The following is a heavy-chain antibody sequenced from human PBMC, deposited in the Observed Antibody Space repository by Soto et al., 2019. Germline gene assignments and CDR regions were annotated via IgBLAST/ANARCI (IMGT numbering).Heavy chain of an antibody. CDR2: IYHSRST. V-gene: IGHV4-30-2*01. J-gene: IGHJ6*02. Sequence: KPSETLSLTCAVSGGSISSGGYSWSWIRQPPGKGLEWIGYIYHSRSTYYNPSLKSRVTISVDRSKNQFSLKLSSVTAADTAVYHCAREGGGNSHYCYGMDVWGQGTTVTVSS. CDR1: GGSISSGGYS. CDR3: AREGGGNSHYCYGMDV. D-gene: IGHD2-21*02.